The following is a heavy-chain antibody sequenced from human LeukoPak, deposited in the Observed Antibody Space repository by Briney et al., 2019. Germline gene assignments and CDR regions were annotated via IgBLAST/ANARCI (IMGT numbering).Heavy chain of an antibody. CDR3: ATEIGHYDILTGYYADIDY. J-gene: IGHJ4*02. CDR2: IIPIFGTA. CDR1: GGTFSSYA. D-gene: IGHD3-9*01. Sequence: SVKVSCKASGGTFSSYAISWVRQAPGQGLEWMGRIIPIFGTANYAQKFQGRVTITTDVSTSTAYMELSSLRSEDTAVYYCATEIGHYDILTGYYADIDYWGQRTLVTVSS. V-gene: IGHV1-69*05.